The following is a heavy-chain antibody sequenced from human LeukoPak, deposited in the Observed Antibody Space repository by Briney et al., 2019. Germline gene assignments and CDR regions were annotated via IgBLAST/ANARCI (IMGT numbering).Heavy chain of an antibody. Sequence: KDGESLKISCKGSGYIFTNYWIAWVRQMPGKGLEWMGIIYPDDSDTRYSPSFQGQVTISADKSISTAYLQWSSLKASDTAMYYCARRSYYDSGGYYYDFWGQGTLVTVSS. CDR3: ARRSYYDSGGYYYDF. J-gene: IGHJ4*02. CDR2: IYPDDSDT. D-gene: IGHD3-22*01. V-gene: IGHV5-51*01. CDR1: GYIFTNYW.